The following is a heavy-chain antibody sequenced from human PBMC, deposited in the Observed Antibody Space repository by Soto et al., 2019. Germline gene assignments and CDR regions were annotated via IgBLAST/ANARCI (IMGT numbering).Heavy chain of an antibody. Sequence: PSETLSLTCTVSGGSISSYYWSWIRQPPGKGLEWIGYIYYSGSTNYNPSLKSRFPLSLDTSKTQFSLKLSFVTAPDTAVFYCARGRPQKGGYCSSTSCYSYYYYYMDVWGKGTTVTVSS. CDR2: IYYSGST. CDR3: ARGRPQKGGYCSSTSCYSYYYYYMDV. CDR1: GGSISSYY. D-gene: IGHD2-2*01. V-gene: IGHV4-59*01. J-gene: IGHJ6*03.